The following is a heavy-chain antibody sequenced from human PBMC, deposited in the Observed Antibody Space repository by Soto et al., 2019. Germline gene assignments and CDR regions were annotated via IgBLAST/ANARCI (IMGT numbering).Heavy chain of an antibody. J-gene: IGHJ4*02. CDR1: DASISTATSY. D-gene: IGHD6-19*01. CDR2: IYYSGSA. Sequence: SETLSLTCTVSDASISTATSYWIRQLPGEALEWIGYIYYSGSAYYNSSLRSRATLSLDTSKSEFSLTLTSLTAADTAVYYCARGEAGVAGRLDYWGQGTLVTVSS. V-gene: IGHV4-31*03. CDR3: ARGEAGVAGRLDY.